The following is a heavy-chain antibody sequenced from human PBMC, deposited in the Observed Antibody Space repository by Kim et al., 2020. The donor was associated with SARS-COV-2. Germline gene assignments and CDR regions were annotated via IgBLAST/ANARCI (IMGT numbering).Heavy chain of an antibody. CDR2: IYPGDSDT. CDR1: GYSFTSYW. J-gene: IGHJ4*02. Sequence: GESLKISCKGSGYSFTSYWIGWVRQMPGKGLEWMGIIYPGDSDTRYSPSFQGQVTISADKSISTAYLQWSSLKASDTAMYYCARQGGYSGYDFAFIDYWGQGTLVTVSS. D-gene: IGHD5-12*01. CDR3: ARQGGYSGYDFAFIDY. V-gene: IGHV5-51*01.